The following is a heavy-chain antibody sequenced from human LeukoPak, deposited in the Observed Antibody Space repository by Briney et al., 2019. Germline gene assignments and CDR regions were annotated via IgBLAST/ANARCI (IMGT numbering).Heavy chain of an antibody. CDR3: AKGDGISWYSPFDY. D-gene: IGHD6-13*01. V-gene: IGHV3-23*01. Sequence: GGSLRLSCAASGFTFSSYAMSWVRQAPGKGLEWVSTIRGSVDTTNYADSVKGRFTISRDTSKNTLSLQMDSPRAEDTAVYYCAKGDGISWYSPFDYWGQGTLVTVSS. J-gene: IGHJ4*02. CDR1: GFTFSSYA. CDR2: IRGSVDTT.